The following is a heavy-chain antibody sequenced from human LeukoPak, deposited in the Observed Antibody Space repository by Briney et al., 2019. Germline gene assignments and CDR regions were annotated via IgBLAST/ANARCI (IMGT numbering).Heavy chain of an antibody. V-gene: IGHV4-39*07. Sequence: SETLSLTCTVSGGSISSSSYYWGWIRQPPGKGLEWIGTIYHSGNTFYNPSLKSRVTISADTSKNQFSLTLSSVTAADTAVYYCARPQGATGVIAFDIWGQGTMVTVSS. CDR3: ARPQGATGVIAFDI. CDR2: IYHSGNT. CDR1: GGSISSSSYY. J-gene: IGHJ3*02. D-gene: IGHD2-8*01.